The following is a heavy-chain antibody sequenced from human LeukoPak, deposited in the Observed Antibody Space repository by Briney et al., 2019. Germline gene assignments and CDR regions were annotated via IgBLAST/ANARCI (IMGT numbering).Heavy chain of an antibody. V-gene: IGHV1-69*13. Sequence: GASVKVSCKASGGTFTSYAISWVRQAPGQGLEWMGGIIPIFGTANYAQKFQGRVTITADESTSTAYMELSSLRSEDTAVYYCARVGVPSPAAPRDHFDYWGQGTLVTVSS. CDR1: GGTFTSYA. J-gene: IGHJ4*02. CDR3: ARVGVPSPAAPRDHFDY. D-gene: IGHD2-2*01. CDR2: IIPIFGTA.